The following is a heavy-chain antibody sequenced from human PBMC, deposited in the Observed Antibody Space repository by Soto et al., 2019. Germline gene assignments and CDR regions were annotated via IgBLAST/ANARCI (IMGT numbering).Heavy chain of an antibody. CDR2: IKPSCVTI. Sequence: QVQLVQSGAEVRKPGTSVRVSCKASGYTFSNYYMHWVRQAPGQGLQWMGVIKPSCVTISDAQRFQGRATMPSDTSTSTGDMELRSLRSDDTAVYYCARGYCHGGGCTDCGRHWKDYWGQGNLVTVAS. CDR1: GYTFSNYY. V-gene: IGHV1-46*01. D-gene: IGHD2-15*01. J-gene: IGHJ4*02. CDR3: ARGYCHGGGCTDCGRHWKDY.